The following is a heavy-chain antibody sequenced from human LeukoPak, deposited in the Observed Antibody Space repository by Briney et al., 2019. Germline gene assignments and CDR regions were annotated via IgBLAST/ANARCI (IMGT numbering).Heavy chain of an antibody. V-gene: IGHV4-38-2*02. D-gene: IGHD3-9*01. CDR2: IYHSGST. CDR3: AREEGLRYFDWLLPFDY. CDR1: GCSISSGYY. Sequence: PSETLSLTCTVSGCSISSGYYWGWIRQPPGKGLEWIGSIYHSGSTYYNPSLKSRVTISVDTSKNQFSLKLSSVTAADTAVYYCAREEGLRYFDWLLPFDYWGQGTLVTVSS. J-gene: IGHJ4*02.